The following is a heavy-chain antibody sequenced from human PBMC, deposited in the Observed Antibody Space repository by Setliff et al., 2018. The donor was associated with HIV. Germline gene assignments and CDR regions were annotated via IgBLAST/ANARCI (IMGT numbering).Heavy chain of an antibody. Sequence: SETLSLTCAVYGGSFSGYYWSWIRQPPGKGLEWIGEINHSGSTNYSPSLKSRVTISIDTSRKQFSLRLNSVTAADTAIYYCAREERGWSNRGAFDIWGQGTMVTVSS. CDR2: INHSGST. CDR3: AREERGWSNRGAFDI. J-gene: IGHJ3*02. D-gene: IGHD6-19*01. V-gene: IGHV4-34*01. CDR1: GGSFSGYY.